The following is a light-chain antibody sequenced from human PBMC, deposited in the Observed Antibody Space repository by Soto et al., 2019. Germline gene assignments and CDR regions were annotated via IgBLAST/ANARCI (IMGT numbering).Light chain of an antibody. J-gene: IGKJ1*01. CDR1: QSVGSY. CDR3: PQRSNWPPTWT. CDR2: DAS. V-gene: IGKV3-11*01. Sequence: EIVLTQSPATLSLSPGERATLSCRASQSVGSYLAWYQQKPGQAPRLLIYDASNWATGIPARFSGSGSGTDFTLTYSSLEPEDFAVYYCPQRSNWPPTWTFGQGTKVEI.